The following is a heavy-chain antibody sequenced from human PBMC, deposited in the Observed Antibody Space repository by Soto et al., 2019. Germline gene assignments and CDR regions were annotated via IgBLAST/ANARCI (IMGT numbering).Heavy chain of an antibody. D-gene: IGHD3-16*02. V-gene: IGHV1-69*13. CDR1: GGTFSSYA. Sequence: ASVKVSCKASGGTFSSYAISWVRQAPGQGLEWMGGIIPIFGTANYAQKFQGRVTITADESTSTAHMELSSLRSEDTAVYYCARVGLSLLPTNWFDPWGQGTLVTVSS. CDR3: ARVGLSLLPTNWFDP. J-gene: IGHJ5*02. CDR2: IIPIFGTA.